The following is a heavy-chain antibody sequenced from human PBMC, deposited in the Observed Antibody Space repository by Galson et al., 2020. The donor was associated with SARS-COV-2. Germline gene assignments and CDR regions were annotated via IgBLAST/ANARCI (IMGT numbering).Heavy chain of an antibody. CDR2: ISGRGTSA. Sequence: GGSLRLSCSASGFIFSNFAISWVRQAPGTGQEWVSGISGRGTSATYADPAKGRFTISRDNSTDTLYLQMPSLRAEDTAVYYCAKLPVAYGPYYFDDWGQGTLVSVSS. V-gene: IGHV3-23*01. CDR3: AKLPVAYGPYYFDD. CDR1: GFIFSNFA. D-gene: IGHD2-21*01. J-gene: IGHJ4*02.